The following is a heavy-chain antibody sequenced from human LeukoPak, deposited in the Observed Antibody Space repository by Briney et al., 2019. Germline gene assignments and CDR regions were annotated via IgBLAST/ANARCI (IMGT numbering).Heavy chain of an antibody. Sequence: PGGSLRLSCAASGFTYNTFWMSWVRQAPGKGLEWVANINQDGTEKHYVDSVKGRFTISRDNAKSSLYLQMNSLRAEDTAVYFCASGNYFDSWGQGTLVAVSS. CDR2: INQDGTEK. CDR3: ASGNYFDS. D-gene: IGHD2-15*01. J-gene: IGHJ4*02. V-gene: IGHV3-7*01. CDR1: GFTYNTFW.